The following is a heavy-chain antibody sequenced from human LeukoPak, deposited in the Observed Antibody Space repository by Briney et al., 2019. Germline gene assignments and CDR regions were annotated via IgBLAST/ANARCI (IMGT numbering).Heavy chain of an antibody. D-gene: IGHD5-12*01. CDR2: MNPNSGNT. Sequence: ASVKVSCKASGYTFTSYDINWVRQATGQGLEWMGWMNPNSGNTGYAQKFQGRVTMTRNTSISTAYMELSSLRSEDTAVYYCAGAPATDLLIGYWGQGTLVAVSS. CDR3: AGAPATDLLIGY. J-gene: IGHJ4*02. V-gene: IGHV1-8*01. CDR1: GYTFTSYD.